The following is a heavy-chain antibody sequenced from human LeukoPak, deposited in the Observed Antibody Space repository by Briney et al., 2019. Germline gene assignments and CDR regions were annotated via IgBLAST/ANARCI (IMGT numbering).Heavy chain of an antibody. CDR2: LYSGGAT. Sequence: GVSLRLSCAASGLTVSSYYMSWVRHPAGKGLEWMSVLYSGGATFYADSVKGRFTISRDTSKNTLYLQMNDLRADDTAVYYCTKLKGWYGEGFFDYWGQGTLVTVSS. J-gene: IGHJ4*02. CDR3: TKLKGWYGEGFFDY. V-gene: IGHV3-53*01. D-gene: IGHD6-19*01. CDR1: GLTVSSYY.